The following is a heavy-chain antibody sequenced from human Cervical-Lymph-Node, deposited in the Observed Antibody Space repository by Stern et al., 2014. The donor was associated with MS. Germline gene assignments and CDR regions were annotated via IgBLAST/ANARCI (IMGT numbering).Heavy chain of an antibody. CDR2: ISSGGSYI. CDR3: ARGRGGNYRYYFDY. D-gene: IGHD4-23*01. V-gene: IGHV3-21*01. J-gene: IGHJ4*02. Sequence: VQLVESGGGLVKPGGSLRLSCAASGFTFSSYSMNWVRQAPGKGLEWVASISSGGSYIYYADSLKGRFTISSDNAKNSLYLQMNSLRAEDTAVYYCARGRGGNYRYYFDYWGQGTLVTVSS. CDR1: GFTFSSYS.